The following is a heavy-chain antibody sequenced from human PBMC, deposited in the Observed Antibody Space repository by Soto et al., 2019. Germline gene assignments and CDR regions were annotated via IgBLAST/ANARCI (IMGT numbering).Heavy chain of an antibody. CDR3: AGGRIVVIGSRAYYGMDV. V-gene: IGHV1-69*01. CDR2: IIAVFGLV. Sequence: QVHLLLQSGAEVKKPGSSLKVSCKASGGTPSNSAISWVRQAPGQGLEWMGGIIAVFGLVKYAQNFQGRVTITADESTNTASTELRSLRPENTAVYYCAGGRIVVIGSRAYYGMDVWGQGTTVAVSS. D-gene: IGHD3-22*01. J-gene: IGHJ6*02. CDR1: GGTPSNSA.